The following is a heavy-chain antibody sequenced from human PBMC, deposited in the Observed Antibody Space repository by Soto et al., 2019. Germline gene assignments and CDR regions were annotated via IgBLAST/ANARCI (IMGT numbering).Heavy chain of an antibody. CDR1: GSTFSSSE. Sequence: GGSLRLSCAASGSTFSSSEMHWVRQAPGKGLEWVSYISKSSSVIYYADSVKGRFTISRDNAKNLLYLQMNSLRAEDTAVYFCASVNLRVSYGIDAWGEGTTVPVSS. V-gene: IGHV3-48*03. CDR2: ISKSSSVI. J-gene: IGHJ6*04. CDR3: ASVNLRVSYGIDA. D-gene: IGHD3-3*01.